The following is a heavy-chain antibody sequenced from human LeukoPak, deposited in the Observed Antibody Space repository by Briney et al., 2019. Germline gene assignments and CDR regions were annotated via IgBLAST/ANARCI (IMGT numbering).Heavy chain of an antibody. CDR3: AGEQWLGSVTFDY. V-gene: IGHV4-39*01. CDR2: IYYSGST. D-gene: IGHD6-19*01. Sequence: SETLSLTCTVSGGSISSSSYYWGWIRQPPGKGLEWIGSIYYSGSTYYSPSLKSRVTISVDTSKNQFSLKLSSVTAADTAVYYCAGEQWLGSVTFDYWGQGTLVTVSS. J-gene: IGHJ4*02. CDR1: GGSISSSSYY.